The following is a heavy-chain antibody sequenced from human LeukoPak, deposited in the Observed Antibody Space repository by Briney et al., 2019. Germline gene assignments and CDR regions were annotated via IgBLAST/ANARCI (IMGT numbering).Heavy chain of an antibody. CDR1: GFTFSSYW. CDR3: ARGRPHGNNY. D-gene: IGHD2/OR15-2a*01. J-gene: IGHJ4*02. V-gene: IGHV3-74*01. CDR2: IASDGSST. Sequence: GGSLRLSCAASGFTFSSYWMNWVRQAPGKGLVWVSRIASDGSSTTYADSVKGRFSISRDNAKNTLYLQMNSLRVEDTAVYYCARGRPHGNNYWGQRTLVTVSS.